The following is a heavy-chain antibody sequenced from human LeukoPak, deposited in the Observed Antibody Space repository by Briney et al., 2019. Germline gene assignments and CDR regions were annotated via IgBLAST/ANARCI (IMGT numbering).Heavy chain of an antibody. V-gene: IGHV4-39*01. Sequence: SETLSLTCTVSGGSISSSSYYWGWIRQPPGKGLEWIGSIYYSGSTYYNPSLKSRVTISVDTSKNQFSLKLSSVTAADTAVYYCARLGQVTWFDPWGQGTLVTVPS. D-gene: IGHD2-21*02. CDR3: ARLGQVTWFDP. CDR1: GGSISSSSYY. J-gene: IGHJ5*02. CDR2: IYYSGST.